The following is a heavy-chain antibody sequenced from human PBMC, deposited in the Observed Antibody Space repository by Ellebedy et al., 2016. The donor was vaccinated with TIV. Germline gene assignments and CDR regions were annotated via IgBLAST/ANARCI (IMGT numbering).Heavy chain of an antibody. J-gene: IGHJ6*02. D-gene: IGHD1-14*01. CDR1: GFTFSDYA. CDR3: ARLTVTPGTTSYYYYYYGMDV. Sequence: GESLKISCAAPGFTFSDYAMHWVRQAPGKGLEWVAVISYDGSNKYYADSVKGQFTISRDNSKNTLYLQMNSLRTEDTAVYYCARLTVTPGTTSYYYYYYGMDVWGQGTTVTVSS. V-gene: IGHV3-30*04. CDR2: ISYDGSNK.